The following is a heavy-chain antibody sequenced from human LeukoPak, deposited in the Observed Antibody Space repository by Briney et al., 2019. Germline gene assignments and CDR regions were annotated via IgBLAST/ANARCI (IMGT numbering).Heavy chain of an antibody. CDR3: ARLVAAPYYYGMDV. CDR1: GGSFSGYY. Sequence: PSETLSLTCAVYGGSFSGYYWSWIRQPPGKGLEWIGEINHSGSTNYNPSLKSRVTVSVDTSKNQFSLQLNSVTPEDTAVYYCARLVAAPYYYGMDVWGQGTTVTVSS. J-gene: IGHJ6*02. V-gene: IGHV4-34*01. D-gene: IGHD2-15*01. CDR2: INHSGST.